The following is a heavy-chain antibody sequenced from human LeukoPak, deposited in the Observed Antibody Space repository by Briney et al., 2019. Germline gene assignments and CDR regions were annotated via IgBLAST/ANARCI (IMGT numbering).Heavy chain of an antibody. V-gene: IGHV1-2*02. J-gene: IGHJ4*02. CDR3: ARGPPTRVVVITTGDFDY. CDR1: EYTFTGYY. Sequence: ASVKVSCTASEYTFTGYYMHWVRQAPGQGLEWMGWINPNSGVTKYAQKFQGRVTVTRDTSISTAYMELRRLRSDDRAVYYCARGPPTRVVVITTGDFDYWGQGTLVTVSS. D-gene: IGHD3-22*01. CDR2: INPNSGVT.